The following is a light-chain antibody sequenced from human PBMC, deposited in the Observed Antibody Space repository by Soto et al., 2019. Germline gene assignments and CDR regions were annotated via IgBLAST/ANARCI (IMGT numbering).Light chain of an antibody. J-gene: IGLJ3*02. CDR1: TSNIGNNY. Sequence: QSVLTQPPSVSSASGLKVTISCSGSTSNIGNNYVSWYQQLPGTAPKLLIYDNNRRPSGIPDRFSASKSGTSATLGITGLQTGDEADYYCATWDSSLSGGVFGGRTKVTVL. CDR3: ATWDSSLSGGV. V-gene: IGLV1-51*01. CDR2: DNN.